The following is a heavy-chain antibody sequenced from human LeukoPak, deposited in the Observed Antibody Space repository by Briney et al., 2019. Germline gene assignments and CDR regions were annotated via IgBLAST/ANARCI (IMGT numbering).Heavy chain of an antibody. J-gene: IGHJ4*02. CDR3: ARVRHDLGYCTNGVCWYDYVWGSYRYTSFFDY. Sequence: PSETLSLTCAVSGDSISSSNWWNWVRQPPGKGLEWIGEIFHRGSTNYNPSLKSRVTISVDTSKNQFSLKLSSVTAADTAVYYCARVRHDLGYCTNGVCWYDYVWGSYRYTSFFDYWGQGTLVTVSS. CDR1: GDSISSSNW. D-gene: IGHD3-16*02. V-gene: IGHV4-4*02. CDR2: IFHRGST.